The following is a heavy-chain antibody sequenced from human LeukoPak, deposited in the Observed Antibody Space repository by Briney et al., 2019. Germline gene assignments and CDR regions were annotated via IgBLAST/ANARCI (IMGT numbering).Heavy chain of an antibody. D-gene: IGHD2-15*01. CDR3: AKDLSGYPNYYYYGMDV. CDR2: ISYDGGNN. CDR1: GFTFSSFG. J-gene: IGHJ6*02. V-gene: IGHV3-30*18. Sequence: SGRSLRLSCAASGFTFSSFGMHWVRQAPGKGLEWGAVISYDGGNNYYEASVKGRFTISRDKSKNTLYLQMNSLRAEDTAVYYCAKDLSGYPNYYYYGMDVWGQGTTVTVSS.